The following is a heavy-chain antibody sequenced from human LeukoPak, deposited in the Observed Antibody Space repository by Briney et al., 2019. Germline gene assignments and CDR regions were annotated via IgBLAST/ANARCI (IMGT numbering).Heavy chain of an antibody. D-gene: IGHD4-23*01. CDR2: ISGSGGST. J-gene: IGHJ5*02. V-gene: IGHV3-23*01. CDR1: GFTFSSYG. CDR3: AKDARLRWNGFDP. Sequence: GGSLRLSCAASGFTFSSYGMSWVRQAPRKGLEWVSAISGSGGSTSYADSATGRFPIHSDHSNNTLYLQMNSLRAEDTALYYCAKDARLRWNGFDPWGQGTLVTV.